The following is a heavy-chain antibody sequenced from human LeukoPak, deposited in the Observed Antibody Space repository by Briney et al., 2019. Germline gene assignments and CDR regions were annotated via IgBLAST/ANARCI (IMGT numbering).Heavy chain of an antibody. Sequence: PSETLSLTCAVYGGSFSGYYWSWIRQPPGKGLEWIGEINHSGSTNYNPSLKSRVTISVDTSKNQFSLKLSSVTAADTAVYYCARTRPYYYGSGSRTYFDYRGQGTLVTVSS. CDR2: INHSGST. D-gene: IGHD3-10*01. CDR1: GGSFSGYY. CDR3: ARTRPYYYGSGSRTYFDY. V-gene: IGHV4-34*01. J-gene: IGHJ4*02.